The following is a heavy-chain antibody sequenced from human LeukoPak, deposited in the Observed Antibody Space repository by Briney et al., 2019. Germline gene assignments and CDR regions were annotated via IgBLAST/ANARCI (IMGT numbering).Heavy chain of an antibody. CDR1: GYTFTTYA. CDR3: ARVALGSWYFDL. J-gene: IGHJ2*01. Sequence: ASVKVSCKASGYTFTTYAISWVRQAPGQGLEWMGWISTYNGNTNYAQKFQGRVTLTTDTSTRTAYMDLRNLRSDDTAVYHCARVALGSWYFDLWGRGTLVTVSS. D-gene: IGHD2-15*01. V-gene: IGHV1-18*01. CDR2: ISTYNGNT.